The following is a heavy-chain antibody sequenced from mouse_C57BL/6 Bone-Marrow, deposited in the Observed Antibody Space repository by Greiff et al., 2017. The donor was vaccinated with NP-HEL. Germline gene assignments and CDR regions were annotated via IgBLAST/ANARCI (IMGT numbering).Heavy chain of an antibody. CDR2: INPYNGDT. V-gene: IGHV1-20*01. D-gene: IGHD2-2*01. Sequence: EVHLVESGPELVKPGDSVKISCKASGYSFTGYFMNWVMQSHGKSLEWIGRINPYNGDTFYNQKFKGKATLTVDKSSSTAHMELRSLTSEDSAVYYCATLWLRRGFAYWGQGTLVTVSA. J-gene: IGHJ3*01. CDR3: ATLWLRRGFAY. CDR1: GYSFTGYF.